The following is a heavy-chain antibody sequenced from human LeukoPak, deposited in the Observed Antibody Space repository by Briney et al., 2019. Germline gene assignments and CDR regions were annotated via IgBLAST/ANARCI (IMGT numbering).Heavy chain of an antibody. V-gene: IGHV4-30-2*01. CDR1: GDSNSSGGYA. CDR2: IYHTGST. D-gene: IGHD1-1*01. J-gene: IGHJ4*02. CDR3: ARAGATGKSQFDY. Sequence: SQTLSLTCAVSGDSNSSGGYAWSWIRQPPGKGLEWVGYIYHTGSTYYNPSLKSRLTMSVDKSKNQFSLKLSSVTAADTAVYYCARAGATGKSQFDYWGQGTLVTVSS.